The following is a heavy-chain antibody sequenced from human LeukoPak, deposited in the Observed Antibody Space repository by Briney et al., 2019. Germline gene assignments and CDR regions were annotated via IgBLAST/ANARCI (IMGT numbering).Heavy chain of an antibody. D-gene: IGHD1-26*01. V-gene: IGHV4-30-2*01. CDR3: ARESGSYPDY. CDR1: GGSISSGGYY. J-gene: IGHJ4*02. Sequence: PSETLSLTCTVSGGSISSGGYYWRWIRQPPGKGLEWIGYIYHSGSTYYNPSLKSRVTISVDRSKNQFSLKLSSVTAADTAVYYWARESGSYPDYWGQGTLVTVPS. CDR2: IYHSGST.